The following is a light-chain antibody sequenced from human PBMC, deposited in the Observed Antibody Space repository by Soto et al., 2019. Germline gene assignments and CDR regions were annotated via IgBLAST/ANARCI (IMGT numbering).Light chain of an antibody. CDR3: QHYNSYSDA. CDR1: QTISSW. CDR2: KAS. Sequence: DIQMTQSPSTLSGSVGDRVTITCRASQTISSWLAWYQQKPGKAPKLLIYKASTLKSGVPSRFSGSGSGTEFTLTISSLQPDDFATYCCQHYNSYSDAFGQGTKVDIK. V-gene: IGKV1-5*03. J-gene: IGKJ1*01.